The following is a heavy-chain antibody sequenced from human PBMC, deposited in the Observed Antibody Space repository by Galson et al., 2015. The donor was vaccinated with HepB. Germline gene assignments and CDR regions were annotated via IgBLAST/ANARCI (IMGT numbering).Heavy chain of an antibody. J-gene: IGHJ4*02. CDR3: AADYYDSSGYYYY. V-gene: IGHV4-59*01. D-gene: IGHD3-22*01. Sequence: SETLSLTCTVSGGSISSYYWSWIRQPPGKGLEWIGYIYYSGSTNYNPSLKSRATISVDTSKNQFSLKLSSVTAADTAVYYCAADYYDSSGYYYYWGQGTLVTVSS. CDR1: GGSISSYY. CDR2: IYYSGST.